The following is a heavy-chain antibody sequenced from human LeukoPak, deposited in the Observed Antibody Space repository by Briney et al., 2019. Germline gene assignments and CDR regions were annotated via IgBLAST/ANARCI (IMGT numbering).Heavy chain of an antibody. Sequence: GGSLRLSCAASGFTFSSYSMNWVRQAPGKGLEWVSSISSSSSYIYYADSVKGRFTISRDNAKNSLYLQMNSLRAEDTAVYYCASSWGATTMALDYWGQGTLVTVSS. CDR3: ASSWGATTMALDY. J-gene: IGHJ4*02. CDR2: ISSSSSYI. CDR1: GFTFSSYS. V-gene: IGHV3-21*01. D-gene: IGHD1-26*01.